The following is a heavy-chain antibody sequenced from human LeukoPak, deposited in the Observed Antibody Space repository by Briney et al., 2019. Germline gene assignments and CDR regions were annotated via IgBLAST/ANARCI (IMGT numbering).Heavy chain of an antibody. D-gene: IGHD2-15*01. V-gene: IGHV3-23*01. CDR2: ISEDGGAR. Sequence: GGSLRLSCAASGVTFSAYAMSWVRQAPGKGVEWGSGISEDGGARLYADSVQGPFTISTDNSENTVSLHLNSLRAAHTAVYFCAKESLPHRCYSFDSWGRGTLITVSS. J-gene: IGHJ5*01. CDR3: AKESLPHRCYSFDS. CDR1: GVTFSAYA.